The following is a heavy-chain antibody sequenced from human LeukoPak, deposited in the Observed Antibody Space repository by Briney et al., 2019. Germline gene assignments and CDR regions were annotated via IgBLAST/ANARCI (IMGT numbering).Heavy chain of an antibody. CDR2: ISWNSGSI. J-gene: IGHJ4*02. Sequence: PGGSLRLSCAASGFTFDDYAMHWVRQAPGKGLEWVSGISWNSGSIGYADSVKGRFTISRDNAKNSLYLQMNSLRAEDTAVYYCAKEPGYCSGGSCYAPDYWGQGTLVTVSS. D-gene: IGHD2-15*01. V-gene: IGHV3-9*01. CDR1: GFTFDDYA. CDR3: AKEPGYCSGGSCYAPDY.